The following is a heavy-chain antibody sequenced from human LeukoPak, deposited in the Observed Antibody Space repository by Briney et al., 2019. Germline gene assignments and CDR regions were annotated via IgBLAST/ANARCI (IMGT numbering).Heavy chain of an antibody. CDR2: IYYSGNT. J-gene: IGHJ5*02. CDR3: ARHAGSGVVDP. Sequence: SETLSLTCAVSGGSISSNNYYWGRLPQPPGQGLEWNGSIYYSGNTFNNPSLKSRVTIFVHTSKNPLSLKLSSVTAADTAVYYCARHAGSGVVDPWGQGTLVTASS. V-gene: IGHV4-39*01. CDR1: GGSISSNNYY. D-gene: IGHD2-15*01.